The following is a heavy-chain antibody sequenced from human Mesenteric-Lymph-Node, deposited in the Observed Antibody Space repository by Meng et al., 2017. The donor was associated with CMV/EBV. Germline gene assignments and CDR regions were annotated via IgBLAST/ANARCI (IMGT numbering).Heavy chain of an antibody. CDR2: ISWNSGSI. V-gene: IGHV3-9*01. Sequence: GGSLRLSCAASGFTFDDDAMHWVRQAPGKGLEWVSGISWNSGSIGYADSVKGRFTISRDNAKNSLYLQMNSLRAEDTALYYCAKDKSPNYYYYGMDVWGQGTTVTVSS. D-gene: IGHD2-8*01. J-gene: IGHJ6*02. CDR1: GFTFDDDA. CDR3: AKDKSPNYYYYGMDV.